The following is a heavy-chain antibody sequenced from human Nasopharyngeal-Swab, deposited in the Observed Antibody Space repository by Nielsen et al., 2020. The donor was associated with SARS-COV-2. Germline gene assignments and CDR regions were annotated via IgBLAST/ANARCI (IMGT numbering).Heavy chain of an antibody. V-gene: IGHV1-8*01. D-gene: IGHD5-24*01. Sequence: ASVKVSCKASGYTFSSSYDINWVRQATGQGLEWMGWMNPNSGNTGYAQKFQGRVTMTRNTSISTAYMELSSLRSEDTAVYYCARERGGRDGYKIHPNFDYWGQGTLVTVSS. CDR2: MNPNSGNT. J-gene: IGHJ4*02. CDR3: ARERGGRDGYKIHPNFDY. CDR1: GYTFSSSYD.